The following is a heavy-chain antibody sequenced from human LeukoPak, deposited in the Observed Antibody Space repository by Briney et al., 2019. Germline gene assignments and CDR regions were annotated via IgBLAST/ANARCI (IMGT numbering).Heavy chain of an antibody. CDR1: GGSISSYY. CDR2: IYSSGST. CDR3: ARSSSDYDFWSR. J-gene: IGHJ4*02. V-gene: IGHV4-4*07. D-gene: IGHD3-3*01. Sequence: SETLSLTCTVSGGSISSYYWSWIRKPAGKGLEWIGRIYSSGSTNYSPSLKSRVTMSVDTSKNQFSLKLSSVTAADTAVYYCARSSSDYDFWSRWGQGTLVTVSS.